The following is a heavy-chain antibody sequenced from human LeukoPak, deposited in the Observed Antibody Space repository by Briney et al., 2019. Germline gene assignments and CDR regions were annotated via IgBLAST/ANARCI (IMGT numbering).Heavy chain of an antibody. CDR1: GSIFDTYW. CDR2: IKQDGSET. V-gene: IGHV3-7*01. Sequence: PGGSLRLSCAASGSIFDTYWMTWVRQAPGKGLEWVANIKQDGSETYYVESVKGRFTISRDNARNSLYLQMNSLRAEDTAVYYCARDIGPTDYWGQGTLVTVSS. CDR3: ARDIGPTDY. D-gene: IGHD1-26*01. J-gene: IGHJ4*02.